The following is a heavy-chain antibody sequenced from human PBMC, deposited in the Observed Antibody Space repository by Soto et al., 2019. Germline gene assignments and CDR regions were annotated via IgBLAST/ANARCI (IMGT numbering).Heavy chain of an antibody. CDR1: GGSISSYY. CDR3: AREDDYSFDY. Sequence: KTSETLSLTCTVSGGSISSYYWSWIRQPPGKGLEWIGYIYYSGSTNYNPSLKSRVTISVDTSKNQFSLKLSSVTAADTAVYYCAREDDYSFDYWGQGTRVTVSS. J-gene: IGHJ4*02. D-gene: IGHD2-21*02. V-gene: IGHV4-59*01. CDR2: IYYSGST.